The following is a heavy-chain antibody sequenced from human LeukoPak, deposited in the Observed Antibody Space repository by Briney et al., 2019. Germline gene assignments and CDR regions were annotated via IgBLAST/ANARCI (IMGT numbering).Heavy chain of an antibody. Sequence: SETLSLTCTVSGGSISSSSYYWGWIRQPPGKGLEWIGSMYYSGSTYYNPSLKSRVTISGDTSKNQFSLQLNSVTPEDTAVYYCARDSSSWYVYFQHWGQGTLVTVSS. V-gene: IGHV4-39*02. CDR3: ARDSSSWYVYFQH. D-gene: IGHD6-13*01. CDR1: GGSISSSSYY. J-gene: IGHJ1*01. CDR2: MYYSGST.